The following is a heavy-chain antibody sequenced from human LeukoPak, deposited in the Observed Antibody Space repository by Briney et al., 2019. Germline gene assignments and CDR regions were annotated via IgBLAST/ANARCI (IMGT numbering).Heavy chain of an antibody. CDR2: IYYSGST. D-gene: IGHD3-22*01. V-gene: IGHV4-39*07. Sequence: SETLSLTCTVSGGSISSSSYYWGWIRQPPGKGLEWIGSIYYSGSTNYNPSLKSRVTISVDTSKNQFSLKLSSVTAADTAVYYCARAGEYYYDSSGYWDFDYWGQGTLVTVSS. CDR3: ARAGEYYYDSSGYWDFDY. J-gene: IGHJ4*02. CDR1: GGSISSSSYY.